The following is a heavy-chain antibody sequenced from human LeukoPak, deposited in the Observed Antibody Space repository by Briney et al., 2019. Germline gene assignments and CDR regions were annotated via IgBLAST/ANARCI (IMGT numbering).Heavy chain of an antibody. CDR1: GGSISSYY. CDR2: IYTSGST. Sequence: PSETLSLTCAASGGSISSYYWSWIRQPAGKGLEWIWRIYTSGSTNYNPSLKSRVTMSVDTSKNQFSLKLSSVTAADTAVYYCARYGLKVRGSYYMDVWGKGTTVSISS. J-gene: IGHJ6*03. CDR3: ARYGLKVRGSYYMDV. V-gene: IGHV4-59*10. D-gene: IGHD3-10*01.